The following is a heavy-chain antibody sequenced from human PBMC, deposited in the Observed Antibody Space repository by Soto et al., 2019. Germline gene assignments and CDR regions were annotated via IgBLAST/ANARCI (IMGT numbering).Heavy chain of an antibody. CDR3: ARGGSSPLDYYYYYMDV. CDR1: GGSFSGYY. Sequence: SETLSLTCAVYGGSFSGYYWSWIRQPPGKGLEWIGEINHSGSTNYNPSLKSRVTISVDTSKNQFSLKLSSVTAADTAVYYCARGGSSPLDYYYYYMDVWGKGTTVTVSS. D-gene: IGHD6-6*01. J-gene: IGHJ6*03. V-gene: IGHV4-34*01. CDR2: INHSGST.